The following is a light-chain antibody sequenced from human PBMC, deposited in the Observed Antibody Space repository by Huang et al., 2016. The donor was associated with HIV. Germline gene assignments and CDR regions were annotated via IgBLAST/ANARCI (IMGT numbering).Light chain of an antibody. V-gene: IGKV4-1*01. J-gene: IGKJ1*01. CDR2: WAS. Sequence: DIIMTQSPDSLAVSLGERATLNCRSSQSVYSRSNSKDYMAWFQQKPGQPPRLLVFWASTREAGVPDRFSGSGSGTHFTLTIANLEAEDAAIYYCQQYYSSPQTFGQGTRVEVK. CDR3: QQYYSSPQT. CDR1: QSVYSRSNSKDY.